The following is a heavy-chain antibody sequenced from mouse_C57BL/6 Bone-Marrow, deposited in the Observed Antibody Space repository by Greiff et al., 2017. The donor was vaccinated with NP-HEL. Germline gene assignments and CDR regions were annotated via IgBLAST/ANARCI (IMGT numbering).Heavy chain of an antibody. CDR1: GFTFSEYY. D-gene: IGHD3-3*01. J-gene: IGHJ3*02. CDR3: ARHRGYDW. Sequence: EVNVVESGGGLVQPGGSLKLSCAASGFTFSEYYMYWVRQTPEKRLEWVAYISNGGGSTYYPDTVKGRFTISRDNAKNTLYLQMSRLKSEDTAMYYCARHRGYDWWGQGTLVTVSA. CDR2: ISNGGGST. V-gene: IGHV5-12*01.